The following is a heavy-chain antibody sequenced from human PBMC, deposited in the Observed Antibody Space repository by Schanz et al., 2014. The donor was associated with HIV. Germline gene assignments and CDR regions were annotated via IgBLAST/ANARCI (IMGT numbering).Heavy chain of an antibody. CDR2: ISAYNGNT. CDR1: GYTFISYG. D-gene: IGHD1-26*01. J-gene: IGHJ4*02. V-gene: IGHV1-18*01. CDR3: ASDRPVIVGATRADGGTDFDY. Sequence: QVQLVQSGDEVKKPGASVKVSCKASGYTFISYGISWVRQAPGQGLEWMGWISAYNGNTNYAQKFQGRLTMTTDTSTSRAYMELRSLRSDDTAVYYCASDRPVIVGATRADGGTDFDYWGQGTLVTVSS.